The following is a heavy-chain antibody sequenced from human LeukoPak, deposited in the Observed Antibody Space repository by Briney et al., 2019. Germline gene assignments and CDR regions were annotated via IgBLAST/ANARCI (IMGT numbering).Heavy chain of an antibody. Sequence: GGSLTLSCAASGFTLSSYNMIGVRQARGKGLEWVSFISASDSTRYYADSVKGRFTISRDNAKNSLYLQMNSLRAEDTAVYYCARAPGYFDYWGQGTLVTVSS. CDR1: GFTLSSYN. V-gene: IGHV3-48*04. CDR3: ARAPGYFDY. CDR2: ISASDSTR. J-gene: IGHJ4*02.